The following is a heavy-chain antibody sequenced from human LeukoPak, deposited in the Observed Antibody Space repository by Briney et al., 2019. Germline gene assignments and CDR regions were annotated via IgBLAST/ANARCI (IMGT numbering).Heavy chain of an antibody. V-gene: IGHV3-33*01. CDR2: IWYDGSNK. J-gene: IGHJ4*02. D-gene: IGHD6-13*01. CDR3: ARGGDSSWFTDY. Sequence: GGSLRLSCEASGFTFSRYGMHWVRQAPGKGLEWVAVIWYDGSNKYYVDSVKGRFTISRDNSKNTVYLQMNSLRAEDTAVYYCARGGDSSWFTDYWGQGTLVTVSS. CDR1: GFTFSRYG.